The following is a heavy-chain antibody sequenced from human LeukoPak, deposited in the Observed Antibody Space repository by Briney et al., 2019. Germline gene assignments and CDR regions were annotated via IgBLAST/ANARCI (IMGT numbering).Heavy chain of an antibody. CDR3: ARGWELRFDY. J-gene: IGHJ4*02. CDR2: ISSSSSYI. CDR1: GFTFSNYA. Sequence: GGSLRLSCAASGFTFSNYAMSWVRQAPGKGLEWVSSISSSSSYIYYADSVKGRFTISRDNAKNSLYLQMNSLRAEDTAVYYCARGWELRFDYWGQGTLVTVSS. D-gene: IGHD1-26*01. V-gene: IGHV3-21*01.